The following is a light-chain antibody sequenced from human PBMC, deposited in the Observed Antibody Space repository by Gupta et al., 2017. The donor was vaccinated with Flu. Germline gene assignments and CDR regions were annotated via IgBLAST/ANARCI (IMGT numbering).Light chain of an antibody. V-gene: IGKV4-1*01. CDR2: WAS. CDR3: HHYYTTPPA. Sequence: DIVMTQSPDSLAVSLGERATINCKSSQSVLYSSNNKNYLAWYQQKPGQPPKLLISWASTRASGVPDRFADSGSGTDFTLTISSLQAEDVAVYFCHHYYTTPPAFGPGTRVEIK. CDR1: QSVLYSSNNKNY. J-gene: IGKJ3*01.